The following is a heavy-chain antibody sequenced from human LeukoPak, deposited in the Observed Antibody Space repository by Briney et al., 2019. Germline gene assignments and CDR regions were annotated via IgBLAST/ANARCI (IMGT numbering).Heavy chain of an antibody. CDR2: ISSGGGVT. CDR1: GFNFRSFS. D-gene: IGHD2-15*01. V-gene: IGHV3-48*01. J-gene: IGHJ4*02. CDR3: AKDCSGGSCFDY. Sequence: GGSLRLSCEASGFNFRSFSLNWVRQAPGTGLEWVSYISSGGGVTHHADSVKGRFTISRDDAKSSVYLQMHSLRTEDTAVYYCAKDCSGGSCFDYWGQGTLVTVSS.